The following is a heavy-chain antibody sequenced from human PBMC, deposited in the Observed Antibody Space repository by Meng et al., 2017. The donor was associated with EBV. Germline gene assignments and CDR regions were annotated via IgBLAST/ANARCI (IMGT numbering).Heavy chain of an antibody. CDR3: ARGDYTNYPRWFDP. V-gene: IGHV4-61*01. CDR1: GGSVNNESYY. Sequence: QLQLLESGPGLVKPAXXLSRSCTVSGGSVNNESYYWGWIRQPPGKGLEYIGYIYYTGSTNYNSSLKSRVTISLDKSKNQFSLKLTSLTAADTAIYYCARGDYTNYPRWFDPWGQGTRVTVST. D-gene: IGHD4-11*01. CDR2: IYYTGST. J-gene: IGHJ5*02.